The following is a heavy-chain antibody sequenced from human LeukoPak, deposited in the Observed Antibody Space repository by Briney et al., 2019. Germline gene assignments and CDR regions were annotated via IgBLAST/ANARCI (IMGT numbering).Heavy chain of an antibody. J-gene: IGHJ6*02. CDR3: ARGYDILTGYYSGGMDV. Sequence: GGSLRLSCAASGFTFSSYGMHWVRQAPGKGLEWVAVIWYDGSNKYYADSVKGRFTISRDNSKNTLYLQMNSPRAEDTAVYYCARGYDILTGYYSGGMDVWGQGTTVTVSS. V-gene: IGHV3-33*01. D-gene: IGHD3-9*01. CDR2: IWYDGSNK. CDR1: GFTFSSYG.